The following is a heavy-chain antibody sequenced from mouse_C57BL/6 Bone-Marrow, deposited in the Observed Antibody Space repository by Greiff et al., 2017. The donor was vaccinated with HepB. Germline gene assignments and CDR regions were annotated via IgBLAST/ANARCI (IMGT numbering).Heavy chain of an antibody. CDR2: IHPNSGST. J-gene: IGHJ4*01. Sequence: QVQLQQPGAELVKPGASVKLSCKASGYTFTSYWMHWVKQRPGQGLEWIGMIHPNSGSTNYNEKFKSKATLTVDKSSSTAYMQLSSLTSEDSAVYYCARGVTIYYDYDYAMDYWGQGTSVTVSS. CDR3: ARGVTIYYDYDYAMDY. V-gene: IGHV1-64*01. CDR1: GYTFTSYW. D-gene: IGHD2-4*01.